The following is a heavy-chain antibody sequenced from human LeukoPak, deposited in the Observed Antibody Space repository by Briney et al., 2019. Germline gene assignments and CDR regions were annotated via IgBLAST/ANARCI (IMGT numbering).Heavy chain of an antibody. V-gene: IGHV4-4*07. D-gene: IGHD3-22*01. CDR2: IYTSGST. CDR3: ARVNSYYYDSRGYYIFDY. CDR1: GGSISSYY. Sequence: PSETLSLTCTVSGGSISSYYWSWIRQPAGKGLEWIGRIYTSGSTNYNPSLKSRVTMSVDTSKNQFSLKLSSVTAADTAVYYCARVNSYYYDSRGYYIFDYWGQGTLVTVSS. J-gene: IGHJ4*02.